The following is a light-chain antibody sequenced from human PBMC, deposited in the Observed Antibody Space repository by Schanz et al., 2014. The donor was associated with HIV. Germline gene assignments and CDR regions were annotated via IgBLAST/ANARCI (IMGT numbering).Light chain of an antibody. CDR1: SSDVGGYNY. Sequence: QSALTQPPSASGSPGQSVTISCTGTSSDVGGYNYVSWYQQHPGKAPKLMIYEVSERPSGVPDRFSGSKSGNSAFLTISGLQAEDEADYYCSSKRSGDTTPFVFGSGTKLTVL. CDR2: EVS. CDR3: SSKRSGDTTPFV. V-gene: IGLV2-8*01. J-gene: IGLJ1*01.